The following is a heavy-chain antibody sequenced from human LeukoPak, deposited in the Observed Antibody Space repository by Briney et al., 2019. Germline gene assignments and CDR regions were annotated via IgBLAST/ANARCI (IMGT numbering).Heavy chain of an antibody. D-gene: IGHD2-21*02. V-gene: IGHV1-2*02. CDR3: ARARVVTIMSDY. CDR2: INPNSGGT. CDR1: GYTFTGYY. Sequence: ASVKVSCKASGYTFTGYYMHWVRQAPGQGLEWMGWINPNSGGTNYAQKFQGRVTMTRDTSISTAYMELSRLRSDDTAVYYCARARVVTIMSDYWGQGTLVTVSS. J-gene: IGHJ4*02.